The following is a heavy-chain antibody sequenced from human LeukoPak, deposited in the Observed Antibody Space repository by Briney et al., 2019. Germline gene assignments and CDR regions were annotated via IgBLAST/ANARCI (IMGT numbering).Heavy chain of an antibody. CDR2: IYHSGST. V-gene: IGHV4-39*01. Sequence: SETLSLTCTVSGGSISSSSYYWGWIRQPPGKGLEWIGSIYHSGSTYSNPSLRSRVTIFVDTSKNHFSLKLSPVTAADTAVYYCARQPLAYYYYMDVWGKGTTVTVSS. CDR1: GGSISSSSYY. D-gene: IGHD1-14*01. J-gene: IGHJ6*03. CDR3: ARQPLAYYYYMDV.